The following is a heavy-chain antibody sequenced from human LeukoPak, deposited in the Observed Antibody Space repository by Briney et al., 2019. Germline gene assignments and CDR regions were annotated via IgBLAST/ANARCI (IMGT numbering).Heavy chain of an antibody. CDR2: IYYSGST. D-gene: IGHD6-19*01. V-gene: IGHV4-61*01. J-gene: IGHJ3*02. Sequence: SETLSLTCTVSGGSVSSGSYYGSWIRQPPGKGLEWIGYIYYSGSTNYNPSLKSRVTISVDTSKNQFSLKLSSVTAADTAVYYCARDWYSSGWSSGSGAFDIWGQGTMVTVSS. CDR1: GGSVSSGSYY. CDR3: ARDWYSSGWSSGSGAFDI.